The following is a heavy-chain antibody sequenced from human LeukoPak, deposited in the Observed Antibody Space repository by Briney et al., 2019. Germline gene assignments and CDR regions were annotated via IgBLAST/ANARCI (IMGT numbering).Heavy chain of an antibody. V-gene: IGHV4-59*01. CDR2: IYYSGST. CDR3: ARSEGLDGYNYLGYYYGMDV. J-gene: IGHJ6*02. Sequence: PSETLSLTCTVAGGSISSYYWSSIQQPPGKGLEWIGYIYYSGSTNYNPSLKSRSTISVDTSKNQFSLKLSSVTAADTAVYYCARSEGLDGYNYLGYYYGMDVWGQGTTVTVSS. D-gene: IGHD5-24*01. CDR1: GGSISSYY.